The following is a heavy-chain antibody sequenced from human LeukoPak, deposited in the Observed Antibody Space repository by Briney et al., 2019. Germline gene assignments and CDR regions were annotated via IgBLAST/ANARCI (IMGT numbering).Heavy chain of an antibody. CDR1: GYSISSGYY. J-gene: IGHJ4*02. CDR2: IYHSGST. CDR3: ARVVRRDDYGDYGGFPDGFDY. Sequence: SETLSLTCTVSGYSISSGYYWGWIRQPPGKGLEWIGSIYHSGSTYYNPSLKSRVTISVDTSKNQFSLKLSSVTAADTAVYYCARVVRRDDYGDYGGFPDGFDYWGQGTLVTVSS. V-gene: IGHV4-38-2*02. D-gene: IGHD4-17*01.